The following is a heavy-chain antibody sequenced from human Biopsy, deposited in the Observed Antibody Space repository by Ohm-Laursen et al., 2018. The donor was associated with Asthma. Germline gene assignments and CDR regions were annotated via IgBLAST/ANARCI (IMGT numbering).Heavy chain of an antibody. CDR1: GGSFSGYY. J-gene: IGHJ6*02. D-gene: IGHD3-3*01. CDR2: INHSGST. V-gene: IGHV4-34*01. CDR3: ARSAKTIFGVVMGSYYYGMDV. Sequence: SDTLSLTCAVYGGSFSGYYWSWIRQPPGKGLEWIGEINHSGSTNYNPSLKSRVTISVDTSKNQFPLKLSSVPAADTAVYYCARSAKTIFGVVMGSYYYGMDVWGQGTTVTVSS.